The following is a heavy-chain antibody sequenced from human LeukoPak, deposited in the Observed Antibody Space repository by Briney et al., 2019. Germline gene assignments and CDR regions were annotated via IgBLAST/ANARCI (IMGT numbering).Heavy chain of an antibody. Sequence: PGGSLRLSCAASGFNFSSYSMNWVRQAPGKGLEWVSYISSSSSTIYYADSVKGRFTISRDNAKNSLYLQMNSLRDEDTAVYYCATRFIVVVVAATPFDAFDIWGQGTMVTVSS. J-gene: IGHJ3*02. CDR3: ATRFIVVVVAATPFDAFDI. CDR2: ISSSSSTI. CDR1: GFNFSSYS. D-gene: IGHD2-15*01. V-gene: IGHV3-48*02.